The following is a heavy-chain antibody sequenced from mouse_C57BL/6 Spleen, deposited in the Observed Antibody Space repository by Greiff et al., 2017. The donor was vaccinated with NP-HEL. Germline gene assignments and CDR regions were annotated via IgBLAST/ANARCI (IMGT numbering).Heavy chain of an antibody. CDR3: ARGTGLAY. CDR2: IDPSDSYT. Sequence: VQLQQPGAELVRPGTSVKLSCKASGYTFTSYWMHWVKQRPGQGLEWIGVIDPSDSYTKYTPKFKGKATLTVDTSSTTAYMPLSSLTSGDSAVYFCARGTGLAYWGQGTLVTVSA. CDR1: GYTFTSYW. D-gene: IGHD3-3*01. V-gene: IGHV1-59*01. J-gene: IGHJ3*01.